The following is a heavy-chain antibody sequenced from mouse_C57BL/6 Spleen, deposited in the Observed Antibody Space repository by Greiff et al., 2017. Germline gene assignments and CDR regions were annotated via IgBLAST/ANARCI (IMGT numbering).Heavy chain of an antibody. D-gene: IGHD2-4*01. J-gene: IGHJ2*01. Sequence: QVQLQQPGAELVKPGASVKLSCTASGYTFTSYWMHWVTQRPGQGLEWIGMIHPNSGSTNYNEKFKSKATLTVDKSSSTAYMQLSSLTSEDSAVYYCASIYYDYDGGVVGFDYWGQGTTLTVSS. CDR1: GYTFTSYW. CDR2: IHPNSGST. CDR3: ASIYYDYDGGVVGFDY. V-gene: IGHV1-64*01.